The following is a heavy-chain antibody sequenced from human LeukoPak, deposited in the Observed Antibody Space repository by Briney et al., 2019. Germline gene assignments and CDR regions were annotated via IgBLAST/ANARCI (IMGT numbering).Heavy chain of an antibody. D-gene: IGHD3-10*01. J-gene: IGHJ6*03. Sequence: SVKVSCKASGGTFSSYAISWVRQAPGQGLEWMGGIIPIFGTANYAQKFQGRVTITADESTSTAYMELSSLRSEDTAVYYCARGQGSVVGSGYYYYYYMDVWGKGTTATVSS. CDR2: IIPIFGTA. CDR1: GGTFSSYA. V-gene: IGHV1-69*13. CDR3: ARGQGSVVGSGYYYYYYMDV.